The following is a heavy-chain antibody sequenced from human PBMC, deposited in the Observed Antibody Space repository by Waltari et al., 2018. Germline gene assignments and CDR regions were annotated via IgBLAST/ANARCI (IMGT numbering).Heavy chain of an antibody. V-gene: IGHV3-23*04. CDR3: AKDYGSGGYYYYGMDV. J-gene: IGHJ6*02. Sequence: EVQLVESGGGLVQPGGSLRLSCAASGFTFSSYAMSWVRKAPGKGLEWVSAISGSGGSTYYADSVKGRFTISRDNAKNSLYLQMNSLRAEDTALYYCAKDYGSGGYYYYGMDVWDQGTTVTVSS. CDR2: ISGSGGST. CDR1: GFTFSSYA. D-gene: IGHD3-10*01.